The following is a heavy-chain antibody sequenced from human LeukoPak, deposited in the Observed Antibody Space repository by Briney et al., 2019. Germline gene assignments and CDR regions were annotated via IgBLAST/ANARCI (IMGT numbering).Heavy chain of an antibody. J-gene: IGHJ4*02. V-gene: IGHV4-34*11. CDR1: GGSFSGHY. CDR2: FSCSGST. D-gene: IGHD1-1*01. Sequence: PSEILSLTCAVYGGSFSGHYWTWIRQPPGKGLEWIGSFSCSGSTYYNPSLKSRVTISVDTSKSQFSLYMDSVTAADTAVYYCARDWNRYAYWGQGTLVTVSS. CDR3: ARDWNRYAY.